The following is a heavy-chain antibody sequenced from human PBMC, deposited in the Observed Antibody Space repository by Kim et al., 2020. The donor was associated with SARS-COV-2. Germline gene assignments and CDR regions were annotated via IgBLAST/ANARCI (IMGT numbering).Heavy chain of an antibody. CDR2: ISSSSSTI. J-gene: IGHJ4*02. CDR3: ARDLGRYSYGIFDY. Sequence: GGSLRLSCAASGFTFSSYSMNWVRQAPGKGLEWVSYISSSSSTIYYADSVKGRFTISRDNAKNSLYLQMNSLRAEDTAVYYCARDLGRYSYGIFDYWGQGTLVTVSS. D-gene: IGHD5-18*01. V-gene: IGHV3-48*04. CDR1: GFTFSSYS.